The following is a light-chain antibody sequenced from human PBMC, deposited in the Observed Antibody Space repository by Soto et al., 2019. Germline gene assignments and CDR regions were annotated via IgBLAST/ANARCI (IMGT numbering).Light chain of an antibody. CDR1: SSDVGGYNY. CDR3: SSYTSSSNVV. V-gene: IGLV2-14*01. Sequence: QSALTQPASVSGSPGQSITISCTGTSSDVGGYNYVSWYQQHPGKAPNLMIYEVSNRPSGGSHRFSGSKSGNTASLTISGHQAEDEADYYCSSYTSSSNVVFGGGTKLTVL. J-gene: IGLJ2*01. CDR2: EVS.